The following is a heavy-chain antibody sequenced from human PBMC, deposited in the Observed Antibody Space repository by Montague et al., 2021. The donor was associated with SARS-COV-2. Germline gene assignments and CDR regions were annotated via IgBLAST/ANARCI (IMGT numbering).Heavy chain of an antibody. Sequence: TLSLTCTVSGGSISSGGYYWIWIRQHPGKGLEWIGYIYYSGSTYYTPSLKSRVTISVDTSKNQFSLKLISVTAADTAVYYCARVDNLVQGVLPAEDAFVYWGQGTMVTVSS. V-gene: IGHV4-31*03. J-gene: IGHJ3*01. CDR1: GGSISSGGYY. D-gene: IGHD3-10*01. CDR2: IYYSGST. CDR3: ARVDNLVQGVLPAEDAFVY.